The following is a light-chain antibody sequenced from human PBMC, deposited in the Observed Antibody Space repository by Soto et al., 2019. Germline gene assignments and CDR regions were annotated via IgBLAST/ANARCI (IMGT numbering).Light chain of an antibody. CDR3: FSYAGSYSWV. J-gene: IGLJ1*01. Sequence: QSVLSQPRSVSGSPGQSVTISCTGTSRDVGNFNYVSWYQQYPGKAPKLMIYDVTKRPSGVPDRFSGSKSGNTASLTISGLQAEDKADYYCFSYAGSYSWVFGTGTKVTVL. CDR1: SRDVGNFNY. CDR2: DVT. V-gene: IGLV2-11*01.